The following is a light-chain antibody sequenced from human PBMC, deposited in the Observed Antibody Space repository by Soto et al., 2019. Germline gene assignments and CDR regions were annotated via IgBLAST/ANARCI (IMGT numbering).Light chain of an antibody. J-gene: IGLJ2*01. Sequence: QSVLTQPPSASGSPGQSVTISCTGTTSDVGGYNYVSWYQLHPGKVPKLIISEVNKRPSGVPDRFSGSQSGSTASLAVSGLQAEDEADYFCSSYAGSKNFILFGGGPKLTVL. CDR3: SSYAGSKNFIL. CDR1: TSDVGGYNY. CDR2: EVN. V-gene: IGLV2-8*01.